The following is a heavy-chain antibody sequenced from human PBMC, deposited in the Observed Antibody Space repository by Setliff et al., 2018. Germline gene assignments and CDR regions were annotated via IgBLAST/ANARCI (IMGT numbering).Heavy chain of an antibody. D-gene: IGHD5-12*01. CDR3: AGCGYGQYYAMDV. J-gene: IGHJ6*02. CDR1: GFTVSSYY. V-gene: IGHV3-66*01. CDR2: IYTGGST. Sequence: LRLSCAASGFTVSSYYMTWVRQAPGKGLEWVSVIYTGGSTYYADSVKGRFTISRDDSNNTLYLQMKSLRAEDTAVYYCAGCGYGQYYAMDVWGQGTTVTVSS.